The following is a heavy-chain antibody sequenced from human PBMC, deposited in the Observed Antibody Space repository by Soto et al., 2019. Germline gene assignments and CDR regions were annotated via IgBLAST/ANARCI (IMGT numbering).Heavy chain of an antibody. D-gene: IGHD3-10*01. CDR3: ARTSPAIVRGVKVGVYYYYGTDV. Sequence: SETLSLTCAVYCGSFSGYYWSWIRQPPGKGLEWSGEINHSGSTNYNPSLKSRVTISVDTSKNQFSLKLSSVTAADTAVYYCARTSPAIVRGVKVGVYYYYGTDVWGQGTTV. CDR2: INHSGST. J-gene: IGHJ6*02. CDR1: CGSFSGYY. V-gene: IGHV4-34*01.